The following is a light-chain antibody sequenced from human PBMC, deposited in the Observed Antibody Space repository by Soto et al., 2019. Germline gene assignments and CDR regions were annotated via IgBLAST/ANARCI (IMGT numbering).Light chain of an antibody. CDR3: QQRSNWLT. Sequence: EIVLTQYPATLSLSPGERATLSCRASQSVSSYLAWYQQKPGQAPRLLIYDAYNRATGIPARFSGSGSGTDFTLTISSLEPEDFAVYYCQQRSNWLTFGGGTKVEIK. CDR2: DAY. CDR1: QSVSSY. J-gene: IGKJ4*01. V-gene: IGKV3-11*01.